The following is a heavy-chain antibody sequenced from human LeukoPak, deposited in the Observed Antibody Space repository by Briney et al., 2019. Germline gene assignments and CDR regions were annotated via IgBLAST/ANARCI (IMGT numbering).Heavy chain of an antibody. CDR1: GYTFTCYG. CDR2: ISAYKGNT. CDR3: AREMTTITSPFDF. Sequence: ASVKVSCKASGYTFTCYGISWVRQAPGQGLEWMGWISAYKGNTNYAQKLQGRVTMTTDTSTNTAYLELRSLRSDDTAVYYCAREMTTITSPFDFWGQGTLVTVSS. V-gene: IGHV1-18*01. D-gene: IGHD5-24*01. J-gene: IGHJ4*02.